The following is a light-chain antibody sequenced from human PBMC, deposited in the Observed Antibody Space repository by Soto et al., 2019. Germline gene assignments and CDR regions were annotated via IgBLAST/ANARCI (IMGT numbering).Light chain of an antibody. V-gene: IGKV1-6*01. CDR2: SAS. Sequence: AIQMTQSPSSLSAFVGDSVTITCRASQDIKDEVGWYQQKPGKAPRLLIFSASSLQSGFPSRFRGSGTGTDFTLTISGLQDADFATYYCLQHDSYPWTFGQGTKVEIK. CDR3: LQHDSYPWT. CDR1: QDIKDE. J-gene: IGKJ1*01.